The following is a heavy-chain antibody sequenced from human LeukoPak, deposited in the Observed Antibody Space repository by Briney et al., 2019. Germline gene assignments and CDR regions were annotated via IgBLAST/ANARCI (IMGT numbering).Heavy chain of an antibody. J-gene: IGHJ5*02. V-gene: IGHV1-8*02. CDR3: ARGGVLRYFDWLRQSWFDP. D-gene: IGHD3-9*01. CDR1: GYTFTGYY. CDR2: MNPNSGNT. Sequence: ASVKVSCKASGYTFTGYYMHWVRQAPGQGLEWMGWMNPNSGNTGYAQKFQGRVTMTRNTSISTAYMELSSLRSEDTAVYYCARGGVLRYFDWLRQSWFDPWGQGTLVTVSS.